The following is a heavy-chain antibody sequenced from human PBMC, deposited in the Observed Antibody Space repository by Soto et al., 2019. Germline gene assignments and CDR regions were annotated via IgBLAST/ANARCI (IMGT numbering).Heavy chain of an antibody. J-gene: IGHJ6*02. CDR1: GFTFSSYG. CDR2: ISYDGSNK. V-gene: IGHV3-30*18. Sequence: QVQLVESGGGVVQPGRSLRLSCAASGFTFSSYGMHWVRQAPGKGLEWVAVISYDGSNKYYADSVKGRFTISRDNSKNTLYLQMNSLRAEDTAVYYCAKDLRTNAHYYYYGMDVWGQGTTATVSS. D-gene: IGHD2-8*01. CDR3: AKDLRTNAHYYYYGMDV.